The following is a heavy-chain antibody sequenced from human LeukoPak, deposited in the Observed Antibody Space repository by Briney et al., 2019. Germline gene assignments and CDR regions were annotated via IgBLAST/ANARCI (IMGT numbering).Heavy chain of an antibody. CDR2: ISSGGANT. D-gene: IGHD3-9*01. J-gene: IGHJ4*02. Sequence: GGSLRLSCAASGFTFSSYAMSWVRQAPGKGLEWVSGISSGGANTYYADSVRGRLTISRDNSKNTLYLQMHSLRADDTAVYFCAKDSRLLITYSDYWGQGTLVTASS. CDR1: GFTFSSYA. CDR3: AKDSRLLITYSDY. V-gene: IGHV3-23*01.